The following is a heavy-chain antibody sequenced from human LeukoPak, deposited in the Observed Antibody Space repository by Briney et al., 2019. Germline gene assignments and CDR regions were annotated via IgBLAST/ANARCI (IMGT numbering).Heavy chain of an antibody. J-gene: IGHJ6*03. CDR2: ISSSSSYI. Sequence: KTGGSLRLSCAASGFTFSSYSMNGVRQAPGKGLEWVSSISSSSSYIYYADSVKGRFTISRDNAKNSLYLQMNSLRAEDTAVYYCARDRGDYYDSSGYYYYYYYYMDVWGKGTTVTVSS. D-gene: IGHD3-22*01. V-gene: IGHV3-21*01. CDR1: GFTFSSYS. CDR3: ARDRGDYYDSSGYYYYYYYYMDV.